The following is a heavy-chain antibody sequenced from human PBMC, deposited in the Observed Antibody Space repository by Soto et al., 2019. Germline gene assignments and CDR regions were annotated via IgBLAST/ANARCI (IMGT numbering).Heavy chain of an antibody. D-gene: IGHD6-13*01. CDR1: GASTSSRSSY. CDR3: ATTRGIAVGGSFDH. V-gene: IGHV4-39*01. Sequence: PSETLSLTCIVSGASTSSRSSYWGWIRQPPGKGLEWVGTFYSGSTYNNPSLKSRVTISVDTSKNQFSLKLSSGAAEDTATYYCATTRGIAVGGSFDHWGQGTLVTVSS. J-gene: IGHJ5*02. CDR2: FYSGST.